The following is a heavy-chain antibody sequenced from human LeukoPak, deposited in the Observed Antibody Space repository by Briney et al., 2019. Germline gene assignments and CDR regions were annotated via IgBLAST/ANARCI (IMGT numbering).Heavy chain of an antibody. V-gene: IGHV3-72*01. J-gene: IGHJ6*02. CDR2: SRGKAKTYTT. CDR3: ARGASGNYNYHYGMDV. Sequence: GGSLRLSCVASGFTFSDYYMDWVRQAPGKGLEWVARSRGKAKTYTTEYAASVKGRFTISGDESKNSLYLQMHSLIIEDTAVYYCARGASGNYNYHYGMDVWGQGTTVSVSS. CDR1: GFTFSDYY. D-gene: IGHD3-10*01.